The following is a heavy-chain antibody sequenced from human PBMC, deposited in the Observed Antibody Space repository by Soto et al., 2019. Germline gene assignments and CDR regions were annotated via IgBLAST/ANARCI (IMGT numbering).Heavy chain of an antibody. J-gene: IGHJ4*02. Sequence: GGSLRLCCAASGFTFSSYWMSWVRQAPGKGLEWVANIKQDGSEKYYVDSVKGRFTISRDNAKNSLYLQMNSLRAEDTAVYYCARARGDYYDSSGYPLYWGQGTLVTVSS. CDR2: IKQDGSEK. CDR3: ARARGDYYDSSGYPLY. D-gene: IGHD3-22*01. CDR1: GFTFSSYW. V-gene: IGHV3-7*04.